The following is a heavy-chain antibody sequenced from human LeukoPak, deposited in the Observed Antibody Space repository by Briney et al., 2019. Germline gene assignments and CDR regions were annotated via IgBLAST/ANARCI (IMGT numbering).Heavy chain of an antibody. CDR1: GFSFSNYA. CDR2: ISGSGGST. CDR3: AKEYCSSTSCYTSYFDY. Sequence: GGSLRLSCVSSGFSFSNYAMSWVRQAPGKGLEWVSSISGSGGSTHYADSVKGRFTISRDKTKNTLYLQMNSLRAEDTAVYYCAKEYCSSTSCYTSYFDYWGQGTLVTVSS. V-gene: IGHV3-23*01. D-gene: IGHD2-2*02. J-gene: IGHJ4*02.